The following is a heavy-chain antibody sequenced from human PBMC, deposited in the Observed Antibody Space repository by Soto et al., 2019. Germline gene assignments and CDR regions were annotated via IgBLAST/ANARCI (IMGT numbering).Heavy chain of an antibody. V-gene: IGHV3-30*18. J-gene: IGHJ6*02. CDR2: ISYDGSNK. Sequence: GGSLRLSCAASGFTFSSYGMHWVRQAPGKGLEWVAVISYDGSNKYYADSVKGRFTISRENSKNTLYLQMNSLRAEDTAVYYCAKGGQQLVKDYYYGMDVWGQGTTVTVSS. D-gene: IGHD6-13*01. CDR1: GFTFSSYG. CDR3: AKGGQQLVKDYYYGMDV.